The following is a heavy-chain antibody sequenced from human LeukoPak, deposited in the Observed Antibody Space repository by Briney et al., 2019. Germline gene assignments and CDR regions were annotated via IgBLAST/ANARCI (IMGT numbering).Heavy chain of an antibody. V-gene: IGHV3-7*01. CDR1: GFTFSSYW. D-gene: IGHD2-2*01. CDR2: IKQDGSEK. Sequence: GGSLRLCCAASGFTFSSYWMSWVRQAPGKGLEWVANIKQDGSEKYYVDSVKGRFTISRDNAKNSLYLQMNSLRAEDTAVYYCARVLGSTSYHMDVWGKGTTVTVSS. CDR3: ARVLGSTSYHMDV. J-gene: IGHJ6*03.